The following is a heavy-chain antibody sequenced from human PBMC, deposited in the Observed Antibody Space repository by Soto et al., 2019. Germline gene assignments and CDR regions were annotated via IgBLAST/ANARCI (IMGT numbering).Heavy chain of an antibody. CDR2: IKNKNDGGTT. J-gene: IGHJ4*01. CDR3: TGLWFGEIYNY. D-gene: IGHD3-10*01. CDR1: GFSFKNAW. Sequence: EVELVESGGGLVKPGGSLTLSCAASGFSFKNAWMNWVRQAPGKGLEWVGRIKNKNDGGTTDYAAFVKGRFTISRDASENTLCQHMNGLKTEDTGVYFCTGLWFGEIYNYWGQGSLVTVSS. V-gene: IGHV3-15*07.